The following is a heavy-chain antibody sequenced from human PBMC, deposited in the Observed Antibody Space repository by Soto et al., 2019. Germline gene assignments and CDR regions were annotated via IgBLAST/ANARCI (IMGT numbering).Heavy chain of an antibody. J-gene: IGHJ4*02. CDR1: GFTFSSYA. Sequence: PGGSLRLSCAASGFTFSSYAMSWVRQAPGKGLERVSAITGGGGSTWSAESVKGRFTISRDNSRTTLYLQMGSLRAEDTAVYYCAKGSASGSPYYFDYWGQGTLVTVSS. CDR2: ITGGGGST. D-gene: IGHD6-25*01. CDR3: AKGSASGSPYYFDY. V-gene: IGHV3-23*01.